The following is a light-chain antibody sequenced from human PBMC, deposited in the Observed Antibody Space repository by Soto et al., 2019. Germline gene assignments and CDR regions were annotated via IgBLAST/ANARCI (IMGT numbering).Light chain of an antibody. V-gene: IGLV2-14*01. J-gene: IGLJ1*01. CDR3: ISYTTSSLYV. Sequence: QSALTRPASVSGSPGQSITISCTGTSRDVGGYNYVSWYQKHPGRAPQLLVHDVSTRPSGVSYRFSGSKSGNTAFLTISGLQAEDEADYYCISYTTSSLYVFGTGTKVTVL. CDR2: DVS. CDR1: SRDVGGYNY.